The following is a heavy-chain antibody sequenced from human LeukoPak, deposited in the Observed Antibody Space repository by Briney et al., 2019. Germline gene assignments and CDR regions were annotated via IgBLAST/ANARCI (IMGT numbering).Heavy chain of an antibody. J-gene: IGHJ5*02. V-gene: IGHV3-30-3*01. CDR1: GFTFSSYA. CDR2: ISYDGSNK. CDR3: AREWFP. Sequence: PGGSLRLSCAASGFTFSSYAMHWVRQAPGEGLEWVAVISYDGSNKYYADSVKGRFTISRDNSKNTLYLQMNSLRAEDTAVYYCAREWFPWGQGTLVTVSS. D-gene: IGHD3-22*01.